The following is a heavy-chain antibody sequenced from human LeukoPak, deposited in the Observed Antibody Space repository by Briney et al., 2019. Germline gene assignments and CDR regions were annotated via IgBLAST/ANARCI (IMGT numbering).Heavy chain of an antibody. CDR2: IYSGGST. J-gene: IGHJ4*02. Sequence: GGSLRLSCAASGFSVSNNYISWVRQAPGKGLEWVSVIYSGGSTKYADSVKARFTISRDNSKNTVYLQMNSLRAEDTAVYFCARATLDNWGQGTLATVSS. CDR3: ARATLDN. CDR1: GFSVSNNY. V-gene: IGHV3-53*01.